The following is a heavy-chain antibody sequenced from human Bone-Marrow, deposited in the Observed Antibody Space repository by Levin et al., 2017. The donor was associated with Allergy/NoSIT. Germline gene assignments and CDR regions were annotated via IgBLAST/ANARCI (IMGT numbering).Heavy chain of an antibody. Sequence: SVKVSCKASGGAFNNYAISWVRQTPGQGLEWMGQIIPLFSTVNYAQKFQGRVTLTADESTNTAYMSISRLTSDDTAIYYCAREWGYTYGRGGFFDYWGRGTLVTVSS. CDR3: AREWGYTYGRGGFFDY. V-gene: IGHV1-69*13. J-gene: IGHJ4*02. CDR2: IIPLFSTV. D-gene: IGHD5-18*01. CDR1: GGAFNNYA.